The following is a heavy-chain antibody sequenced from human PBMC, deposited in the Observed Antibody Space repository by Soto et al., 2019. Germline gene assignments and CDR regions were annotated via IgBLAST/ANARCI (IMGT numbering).Heavy chain of an antibody. CDR2: INAGNGNT. Sequence: VQLVQSGAEVKKPGASVKVSCKASGYTFTSYAMHWVRQARGQRIEWMGWINAGNGNTKYSQKFQGRVTSTRDTSASTAYMELSSLRSADTAVYYCARDVIDYCGKRGGWFDPWGQGTLVTVSS. V-gene: IGHV1-3*01. J-gene: IGHJ5*02. D-gene: IGHD4-17*01. CDR1: GYTFTSYA. CDR3: ARDVIDYCGKRGGWFDP.